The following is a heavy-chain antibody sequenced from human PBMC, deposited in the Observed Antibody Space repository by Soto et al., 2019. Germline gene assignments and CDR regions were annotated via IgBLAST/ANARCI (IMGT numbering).Heavy chain of an antibody. D-gene: IGHD6-25*01. J-gene: IGHJ6*02. V-gene: IGHV1-46*01. CDR1: GFTLPNYF. Sequence: QVQLVQSGAEVKKPGASVKVSCKASGFTLPNYFFTWCHQPPRQGLGGMGKISPYDGSTNYVQSLQGRVTMTSDTSTSTVYMELSSLRSEDTAVYYCARGDGRGSSGFYYYYGMDVWGHGTTVTVSS. CDR2: ISPYDGST. CDR3: ARGDGRGSSGFYYYYGMDV.